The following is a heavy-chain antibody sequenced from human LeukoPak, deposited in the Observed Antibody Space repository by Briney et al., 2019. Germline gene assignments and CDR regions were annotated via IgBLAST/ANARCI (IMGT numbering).Heavy chain of an antibody. CDR3: ARITLGGYFDY. CDR2: IFSNDEK. V-gene: IGHV2-26*01. D-gene: IGHD3-16*01. Sequence: SGPTLVKPTQTLTLTCTFSGFSLSTSGVGVGWIRQPPGKALEWLAYIFSNDEKSYSTSLRSRLTISKDTSKSQVVLTMTNMDPADTATYYCARITLGGYFDYWGQGTLVTVSS. CDR1: GFSLSTSGVG. J-gene: IGHJ4*02.